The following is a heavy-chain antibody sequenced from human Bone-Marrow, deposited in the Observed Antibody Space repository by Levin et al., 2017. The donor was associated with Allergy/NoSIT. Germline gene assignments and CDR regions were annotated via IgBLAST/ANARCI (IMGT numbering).Heavy chain of an antibody. D-gene: IGHD3-10*01. J-gene: IGHJ4*02. CDR3: ARESVYYGSGSWIDC. CDR2: IYYPGNT. V-gene: IGHV4-31*02. Sequence: SETLSLTCTVSGESVSSSGFYWTWNRQYPGKGLEWIGHIYYPGNTSYNPSLKSRVSISEDRSKNQFSLKLDSVTAADTAVYYCARESVYYGSGSWIDCWGQGTLVTVSS. CDR1: GESVSSSGFY.